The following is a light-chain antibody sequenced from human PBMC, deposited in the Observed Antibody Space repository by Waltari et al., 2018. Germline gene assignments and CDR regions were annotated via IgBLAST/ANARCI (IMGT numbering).Light chain of an antibody. CDR2: RNN. CDR1: RSNIGSNY. Sequence: QSVLTQPPSASGTPGQRVTISCSGTRSNIGSNYLSWYQQLPGTAPKLLIYRNNQRPSGVPDRFSGSKSGTSASLAISGLRSEDEADYYCAAWDDSLSGRVFGGGTKVTVL. J-gene: IGLJ3*02. CDR3: AAWDDSLSGRV. V-gene: IGLV1-47*01.